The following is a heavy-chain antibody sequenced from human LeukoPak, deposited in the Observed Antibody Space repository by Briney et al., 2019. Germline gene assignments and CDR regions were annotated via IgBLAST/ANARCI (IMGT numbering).Heavy chain of an antibody. CDR2: IDQSGGRN. J-gene: IGHJ3*02. V-gene: IGHV3-7*03. CDR1: GFTFSRLW. CDR3: ARDGDGGTYI. Sequence: HTGGPLRLSCAASGFTFSRLWMNWVRQAPGRGLEWVANIDQSGGRNNDVDSVKGRLTISRDTAKNSLFMEMSSLRAEDTAVYFCARDGDGGTYIWGQGATVTVSS. D-gene: IGHD2-21*02.